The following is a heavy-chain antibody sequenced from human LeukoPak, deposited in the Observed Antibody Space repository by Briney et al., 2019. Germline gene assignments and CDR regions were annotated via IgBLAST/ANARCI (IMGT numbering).Heavy chain of an antibody. CDR2: ISFSTSYI. D-gene: IGHD5-18*01. J-gene: IGHJ4*02. Sequence: GGSLRLSCAASGFTFSSYSMNWVRQAPGKGLECVSSISFSTSYIYYADSVEGRFTISRDNAKNSLFLQMDSLRAEDTGVYFCAREFGNADTYGNVPLGHWGQGTLVTVSS. CDR3: AREFGNADTYGNVPLGH. CDR1: GFTFSSYS. V-gene: IGHV3-21*01.